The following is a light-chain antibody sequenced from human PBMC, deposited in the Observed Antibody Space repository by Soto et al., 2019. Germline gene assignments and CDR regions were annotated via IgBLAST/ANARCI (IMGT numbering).Light chain of an antibody. J-gene: IGLJ3*02. CDR2: EGS. Sequence: QSALTQPASVSGSPGQSITISCTGTSSDVGSYNLVSWYQHHPGKAPKLMIYEGSKRPSGVSNRFSGSKSDNTASLTISGLQAEDEADYYCSSYAGSSTWVFGGGTQLTVL. V-gene: IGLV2-23*01. CDR3: SSYAGSSTWV. CDR1: SSDVGSYNL.